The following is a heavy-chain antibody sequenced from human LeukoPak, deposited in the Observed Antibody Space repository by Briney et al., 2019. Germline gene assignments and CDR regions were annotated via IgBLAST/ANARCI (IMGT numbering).Heavy chain of an antibody. CDR2: IYTSGST. V-gene: IGHV4-61*02. CDR1: GGSISSGSYY. Sequence: PSETLSLTCTVSGGSISSGSYYWSWIRQPAGKGLEWIGRIYTSGSTNYNPSLKRRVTISVDTSKNQFSLKLSSVTAADTAVYYCARVSSSYYYYYGMDVWGRGTTVTVSS. D-gene: IGHD6-6*01. J-gene: IGHJ6*02. CDR3: ARVSSSYYYYYGMDV.